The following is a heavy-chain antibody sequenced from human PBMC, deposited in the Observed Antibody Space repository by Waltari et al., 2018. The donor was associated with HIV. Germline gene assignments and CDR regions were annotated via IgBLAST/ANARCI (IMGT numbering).Heavy chain of an antibody. CDR1: GFTFTSSA. CDR3: AADRIHYYDSSGYYLSPLEGGY. J-gene: IGHJ4*02. D-gene: IGHD3-22*01. Sequence: QMQLVQSGPEVKKPGTSVKVSCKASGFTFTSSAVKGVRQAPGQRLEWRGWIVVGSGNTNYAQKFQESVTITRDMSTSTAYMELSSLRSEDTAVYYCAADRIHYYDSSGYYLSPLEGGYCRQGTLVTVSS. CDR2: IVVGSGNT. V-gene: IGHV1-58*01.